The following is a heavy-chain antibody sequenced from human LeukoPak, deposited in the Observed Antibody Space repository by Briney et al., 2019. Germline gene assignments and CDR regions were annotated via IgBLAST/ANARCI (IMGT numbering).Heavy chain of an antibody. CDR2: ISSSGSTI. V-gene: IGHV3-11*01. D-gene: IGHD2-8*01. J-gene: IGHJ4*02. CDR1: GFTISDYY. Sequence: GGSLRLSCAASGFTISDYYMSWIRQAPGKGLEWVSYISSSGSTIYYADSVKGRFTISRDNAKSSLYLQMNSLRAEDTAVYYCARVGSDIVLMVYAIEYYFDYWGQGTLVTVSS. CDR3: ARVGSDIVLMVYAIEYYFDY.